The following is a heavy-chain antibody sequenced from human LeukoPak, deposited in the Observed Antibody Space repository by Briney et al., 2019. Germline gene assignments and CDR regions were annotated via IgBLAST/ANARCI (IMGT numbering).Heavy chain of an antibody. CDR1: GYSFTSYW. J-gene: IGHJ4*02. V-gene: IGHV3-7*01. CDR2: IKQDGSEK. CDR3: ARDRDWYSSSRFDY. Sequence: GESLKISCKGSGYSFTSYWIGWVRQMPGKGLEWVANIKQDGSEKYYVDSVKGRFTISRDNAKNSLYLQMNSLRAEDTAVYYCARDRDWYSSSRFDYWGQGTLVTVSS. D-gene: IGHD6-13*01.